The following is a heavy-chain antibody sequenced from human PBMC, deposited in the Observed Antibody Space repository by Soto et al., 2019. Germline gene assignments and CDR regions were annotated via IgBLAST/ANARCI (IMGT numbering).Heavy chain of an antibody. D-gene: IGHD2-15*01. Sequence: SVKVSCKASVGTFSSYAISWVRQAPGQGLEWMGGIIPIFGTANYAQKFQGRVTITADESTSTAYMELSSLRSEDTAVYYCAGGYCSGGSCYNYYYYGMDVWGQGTTVTVSS. CDR1: VGTFSSYA. J-gene: IGHJ6*02. CDR2: IIPIFGTA. V-gene: IGHV1-69*13. CDR3: AGGYCSGGSCYNYYYYGMDV.